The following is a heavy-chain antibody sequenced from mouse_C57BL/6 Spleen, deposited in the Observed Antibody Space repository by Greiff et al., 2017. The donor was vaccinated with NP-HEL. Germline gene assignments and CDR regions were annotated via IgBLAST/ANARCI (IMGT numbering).Heavy chain of an antibody. D-gene: IGHD1-1*01. CDR3: ARWDYYCTYYAMDY. CDR1: GYSGASDG. Sequence: QVQLQQPGAELVKEGASVKLSCTALGYSGASDGDQLLGRVPGRGLEWIGRIDPNSGGTKYNEKFKSKATLTVDKPSSTAYMQLSSLTSEDSAVYYCARWDYYCTYYAMDYWGQGTSVTVSS. V-gene: IGHV1-72*01. J-gene: IGHJ4*01. CDR2: IDPNSGGT.